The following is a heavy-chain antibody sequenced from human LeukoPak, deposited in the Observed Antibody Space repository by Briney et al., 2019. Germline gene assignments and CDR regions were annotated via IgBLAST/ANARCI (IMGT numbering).Heavy chain of an antibody. Sequence: GGSLRLSCAASGFTFSSYAMSWVRQAPGKGLEWVSGISGSGGRTYYADSVKGRFTIPRDNSKNTLYLQMNSLRAEDTAVYYCTKESWQQLVDYFDYWGQGTLVTVSS. V-gene: IGHV3-23*01. J-gene: IGHJ4*02. CDR1: GFTFSSYA. D-gene: IGHD6-13*01. CDR2: ISGSGGRT. CDR3: TKESWQQLVDYFDY.